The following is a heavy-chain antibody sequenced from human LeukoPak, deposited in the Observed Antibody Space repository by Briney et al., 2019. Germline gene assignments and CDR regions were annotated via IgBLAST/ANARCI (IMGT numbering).Heavy chain of an antibody. CDR1: CDSISSYY. V-gene: IGHV4-59*08. J-gene: IGHJ5*02. D-gene: IGHD3-22*01. Sequence: SETLSLTCTVSCDSISSYYWSWIRQPPGKGLEWIGYIYYSGSTNYNPSLKSRVTISVDTSKNQFSLKLSSVTAADAAVYYCARLYYDSSRYPNWFDPWGQGTLVTVSS. CDR3: ARLYYDSSRYPNWFDP. CDR2: IYYSGST.